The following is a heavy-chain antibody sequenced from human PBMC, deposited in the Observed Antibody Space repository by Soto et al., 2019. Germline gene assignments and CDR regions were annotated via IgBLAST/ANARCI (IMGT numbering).Heavy chain of an antibody. D-gene: IGHD1-26*01. J-gene: IGHJ4*02. CDR3: ARAPVGVYDF. Sequence: GGSLRLSCAASGFTFSSYDMHWVRQAPGKGLEYVSVISSNGVSTYYANSVKGRFTISRDNSKNTLYLQMGSLSAEDMAVYYCARAPVGVYDFWGQGTLVTVSS. CDR2: ISSNGVST. CDR1: GFTFSSYD. V-gene: IGHV3-64*01.